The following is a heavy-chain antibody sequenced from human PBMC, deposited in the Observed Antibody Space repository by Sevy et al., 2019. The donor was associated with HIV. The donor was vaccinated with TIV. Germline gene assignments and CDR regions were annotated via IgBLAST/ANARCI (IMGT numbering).Heavy chain of an antibody. CDR1: GGTFSSYA. D-gene: IGHD5-12*01. Sequence: ASVKVSCKASGGTFSSYAISWVRQAPGQGLEWMGGIIPIFGTANYAQKFQGRVTITADESTSTAYMEPSSLRSEDTAVYYCARGGGDGYNLPPYYYGMDVWGQGTTVTVSS. CDR3: ARGGGDGYNLPPYYYGMDV. V-gene: IGHV1-69*13. J-gene: IGHJ6*02. CDR2: IIPIFGTA.